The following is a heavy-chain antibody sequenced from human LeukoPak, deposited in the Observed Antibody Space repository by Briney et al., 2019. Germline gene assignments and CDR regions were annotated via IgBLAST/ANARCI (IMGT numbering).Heavy chain of an antibody. CDR1: GFTFTNYW. J-gene: IGHJ4*02. CDR3: AAGPADNSYDNY. V-gene: IGHV3-74*01. Sequence: PGGSLRLSCAASGFTFTNYWMHWVRQAPGKGLVRVSRVNSDGSSTSYADSVKGRFTIFRDNAKNTLYLQMSSLRVEDTAVYYCAAGPADNSYDNYWGQGTLVTVSS. D-gene: IGHD5-18*01. CDR2: VNSDGSST.